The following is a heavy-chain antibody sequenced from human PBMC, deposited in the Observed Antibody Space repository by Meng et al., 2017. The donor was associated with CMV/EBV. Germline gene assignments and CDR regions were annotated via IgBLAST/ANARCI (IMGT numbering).Heavy chain of an antibody. CDR1: GFTFSDYY. V-gene: IGHV3-11*01. Sequence: GGSLRLSCAASGFTFSDYYMSWIRQAPGKGLEWASYISSSGSTIYYADSVKGRFTISRDNAKNSLYLQMNSLRAEDTAVYYCARVSGVRVFLEPYYYGMDVWGQGTTVTVSS. J-gene: IGHJ6*02. CDR2: ISSSGSTI. CDR3: ARVSGVRVFLEPYYYGMDV. D-gene: IGHD3-3*01.